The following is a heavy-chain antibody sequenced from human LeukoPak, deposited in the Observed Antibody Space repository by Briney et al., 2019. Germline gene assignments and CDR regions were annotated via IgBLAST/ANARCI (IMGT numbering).Heavy chain of an antibody. V-gene: IGHV3-74*01. J-gene: IGHJ6*02. CDR3: AKKNGIGSSSPAPLNYYYYGMDV. CDR2: INPDGTTM. Sequence: GGSLRLSCAASGFTFSSYWMHWVRQAPGKGLVWVSRINPDGTTMNYADSVKGRFTISRDNSKNTLYLQMNSLRAEDTAVYYCAKKNGIGSSSPAPLNYYYYGMDVWGQGTTVTVSS. CDR1: GFTFSSYW. D-gene: IGHD6-6*01.